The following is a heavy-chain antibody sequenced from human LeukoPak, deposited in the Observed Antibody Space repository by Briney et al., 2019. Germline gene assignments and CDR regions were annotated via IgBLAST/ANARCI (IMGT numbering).Heavy chain of an antibody. V-gene: IGHV3-30-3*01. D-gene: IGHD3-3*01. J-gene: IGHJ4*02. CDR2: MAHDGSNI. CDR1: GFTFSSYA. Sequence: GGSLRLSCAASGFTFSSYAMHWVRQAPGKGLEWVAVMAHDGSNIYYAGSVLGRFTISRDNSKDTLHLQMNSLRLEDTAVYYCARASDRMYDEFWEGYFSSFDFWGQGALVTVSS. CDR3: ARASDRMYDEFWEGYFSSFDF.